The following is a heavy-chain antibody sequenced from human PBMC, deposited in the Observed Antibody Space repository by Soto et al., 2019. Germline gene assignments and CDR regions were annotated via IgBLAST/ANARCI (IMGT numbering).Heavy chain of an antibody. CDR3: ARDMGGYYFEPNDY. V-gene: IGHV1-18*01. CDR1: GYTFTSYG. J-gene: IGHJ4*02. Sequence: QVQLVQSGPEVKKPGASVKVSCKTSGYTFTSYGISWVRQAPGQGLEWMGWITANNANTNYAQKFQGRVTMTTDTSTATAYMELRSLRSDDTAVYYCARDMGGYYFEPNDYWGQGTLVTVSS. CDR2: ITANNANT. D-gene: IGHD3-22*01.